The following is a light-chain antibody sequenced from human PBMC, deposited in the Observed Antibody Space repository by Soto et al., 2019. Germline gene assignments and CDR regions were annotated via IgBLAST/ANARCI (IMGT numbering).Light chain of an antibody. V-gene: IGLV1-44*01. Sequence: QSVLTQPPLASGTPGQRVTISCSGSSSNIGSNTVNWYQQLPGTAPKLLIYSNNQRPSGVPDRFSGSKSGTSASLAISGLQSEHEADYYCAAWDDSLNGREVFGGGTKLTVL. CDR2: SNN. J-gene: IGLJ2*01. CDR3: AAWDDSLNGREV. CDR1: SSNIGSNT.